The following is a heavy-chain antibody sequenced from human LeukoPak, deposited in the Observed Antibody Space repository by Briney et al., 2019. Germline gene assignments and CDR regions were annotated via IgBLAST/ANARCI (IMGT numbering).Heavy chain of an antibody. V-gene: IGHV4-34*01. CDR2: INHSGST. Sequence: PSETLSLTCAVYGGSFSGYYWSWIRQPPGKGLEWIGEINHSGSTNYNPSLKSRVTISVDTSKNQFSLKLSSVTAADTAVYYCARMESTYCSGGSCSYWGQGTLVTVSS. CDR1: GGSFSGYY. D-gene: IGHD2-15*01. CDR3: ARMESTYCSGGSCSY. J-gene: IGHJ4*02.